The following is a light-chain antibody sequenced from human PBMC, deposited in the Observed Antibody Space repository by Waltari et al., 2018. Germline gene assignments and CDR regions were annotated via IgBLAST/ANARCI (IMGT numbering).Light chain of an antibody. CDR1: QRIRSY. CDR2: DAS. J-gene: IGKJ4*01. Sequence: EIVLTQSPAIVSSSPGESATLSCRASQRIRSYLAWYQQKPGLAPRLLIYDASNRAPDIPASFSGSGSGTDFTLTISSLEPEDSAVYYCQHRANWPLTFGGGTTVEIK. V-gene: IGKV3-11*01. CDR3: QHRANWPLT.